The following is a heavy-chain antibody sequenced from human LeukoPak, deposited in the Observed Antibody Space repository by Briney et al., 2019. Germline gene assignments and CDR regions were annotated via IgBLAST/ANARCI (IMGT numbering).Heavy chain of an antibody. CDR3: ARQTAMGRSGDY. CDR2: IDPSDSET. CDR1: GYGFTSYW. V-gene: IGHV5-51*01. J-gene: IGHJ4*02. Sequence: GESLKISCKASGYGFTSYWIGWVRQMPGKGLEWMGIIDPSDSETRYTPSFQGQVTISVDKSLATAYLPWNSLKASDTAMYYCARQTAMGRSGDYWGQGTLVTVSS. D-gene: IGHD5-18*01.